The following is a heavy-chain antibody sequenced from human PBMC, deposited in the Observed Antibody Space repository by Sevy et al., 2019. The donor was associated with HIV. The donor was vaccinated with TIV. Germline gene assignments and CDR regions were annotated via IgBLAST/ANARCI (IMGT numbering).Heavy chain of an antibody. CDR2: IYQSGNT. J-gene: IGHJ3*02. D-gene: IGHD3-10*01. V-gene: IGHV4-38-2*01. CDR3: ASFGRPLIISGDVFEI. Sequence: SETLSLTCAVSAYSVSSAYSWGWVRQPPGKGLEWIGNIYQSGNTYYNPSLKSRVTISVDTSNNQFSLRLTSVTAADTAVYYCASFGRPLIISGDVFEIWGQGTMVTVSS. CDR1: AYSVSSAYS.